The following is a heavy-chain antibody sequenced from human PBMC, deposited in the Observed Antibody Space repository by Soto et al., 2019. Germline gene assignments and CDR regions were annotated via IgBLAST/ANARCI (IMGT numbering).Heavy chain of an antibody. CDR1: GGTFSIYG. CDR2: IIPILTTP. V-gene: IGHV1-69*13. J-gene: IGHJ6*02. CDR3: ATSVGIAPTGEDGMDV. Sequence: SVKVSCKASGGTFSIYGFSWVRQGPGQGPEWIGGIIPILTTPNYAQKFQGRVTIVADESTTTVYMELSSLKFEDTAVDYCATSVGIAPTGEDGMDVWGQGTSVTVSS. D-gene: IGHD2-8*02.